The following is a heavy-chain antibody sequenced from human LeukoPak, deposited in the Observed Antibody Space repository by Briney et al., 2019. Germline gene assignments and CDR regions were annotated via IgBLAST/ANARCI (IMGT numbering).Heavy chain of an antibody. CDR1: GGSISSSSYY. Sequence: SETLSLTCTVSGGSISSSSYYWGWLRQPPGKGLEWIVSIYYSGSTYYNPSLKSRVTISVDTYKNQFSLKLSSVTAADTAVYYCARREAVAGTGNWFDPWGQGTLVTVSS. J-gene: IGHJ5*02. V-gene: IGHV4-39*01. CDR3: ARREAVAGTGNWFDP. CDR2: IYYSGST. D-gene: IGHD6-19*01.